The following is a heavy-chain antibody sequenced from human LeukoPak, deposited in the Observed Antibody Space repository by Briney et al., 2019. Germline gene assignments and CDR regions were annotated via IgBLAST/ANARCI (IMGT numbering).Heavy chain of an antibody. D-gene: IGHD3-10*01. Sequence: PGGSLRLSCAASGFTFSSYWMYWVRQAPGKGLVWVSRINTDGSSLNYADSVKGRFSISRDNSKNTLYLQMNSLRAEDTAVYYCAREGYYYGSGSLYFDYWGQGTLVTVSS. CDR3: AREGYYYGSGSLYFDY. CDR1: GFTFSSYW. V-gene: IGHV3-74*01. J-gene: IGHJ4*02. CDR2: INTDGSSL.